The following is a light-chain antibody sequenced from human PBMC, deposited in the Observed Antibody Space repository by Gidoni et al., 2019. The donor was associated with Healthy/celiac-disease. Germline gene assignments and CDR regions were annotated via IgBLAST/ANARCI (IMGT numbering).Light chain of an antibody. CDR1: NIGSKS. J-gene: IGLJ3*02. Sequence: SYVLTQPPSVSVAPGKTARITCGGNNIGSKSVHWYQQKPGQAPVLVIYDDSDRPSGLPERFSGSNSVNTSTLTISRVEAGDEADYYCQVWDSSSDHWVFGGGTKLPVL. CDR3: QVWDSSSDHWV. V-gene: IGLV3-21*04. CDR2: DDS.